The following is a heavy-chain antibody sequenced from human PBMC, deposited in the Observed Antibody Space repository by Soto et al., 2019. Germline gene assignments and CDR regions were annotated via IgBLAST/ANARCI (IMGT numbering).Heavy chain of an antibody. Sequence: QVQLVESGGGVVQPGRSLRLSCAASGFTFSSYGMHWVRQAPGKGLVWVAVISYDGSNKYYADSVKGRFTISRDNSKNSLYLQMNILRAEDTAVYYCAKPLSYDFWSGLSPFDYWGQGTLVTVSS. CDR3: AKPLSYDFWSGLSPFDY. J-gene: IGHJ4*02. CDR1: GFTFSSYG. CDR2: ISYDGSNK. D-gene: IGHD3-3*01. V-gene: IGHV3-30*18.